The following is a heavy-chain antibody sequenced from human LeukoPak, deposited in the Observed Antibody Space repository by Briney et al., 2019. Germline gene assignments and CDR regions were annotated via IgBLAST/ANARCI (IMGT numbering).Heavy chain of an antibody. CDR2: ISSSGSYI. J-gene: IGHJ6*04. CDR1: GFTFSSYS. Sequence: GGSLRLSCAASGFTFSSYSMNWVRQAPGKGLEGVSSISSSGSYIYYADSVKGRFTISRDNAKNSLYLQMNSLRAEDTAVYYCARVGGIAAAGIPDYYYGMDVWGKGTTVTVSS. CDR3: ARVGGIAAAGIPDYYYGMDV. D-gene: IGHD6-13*01. V-gene: IGHV3-21*01.